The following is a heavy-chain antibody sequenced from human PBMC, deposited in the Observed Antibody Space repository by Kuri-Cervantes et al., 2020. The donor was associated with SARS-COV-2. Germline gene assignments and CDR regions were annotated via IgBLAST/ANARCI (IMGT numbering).Heavy chain of an antibody. J-gene: IGHJ4*02. V-gene: IGHV3-30*18. D-gene: IGHD3-22*01. CDR3: AKGSPIYDSSGYTLDY. Sequence: GGSLRLSCAASGFTFSSYGMHWVRQAPGKGLEWVAVISYDGSNKYYADSVKGRFTITRDNSKNTLYLQMNSLRAEDTAVYYCAKGSPIYDSSGYTLDYWGQGTRVNVAS. CDR2: ISYDGSNK. CDR1: GFTFSSYG.